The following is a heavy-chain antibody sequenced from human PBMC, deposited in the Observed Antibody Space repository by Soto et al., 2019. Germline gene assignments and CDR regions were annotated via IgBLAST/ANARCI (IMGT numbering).Heavy chain of an antibody. V-gene: IGHV3-21*01. D-gene: IGHD3-22*01. CDR1: GFTFSSYS. Sequence: GGSLRLSCAASGFTFSSYSMNWVRQAPGKGLEWVSSISSSSSYIYYADSVKGRFTISRDNAKNSPYLQMNSLRAEDTAVYYCARDYYDSSGYLAPLDYWGQGTLGTVSS. J-gene: IGHJ4*02. CDR2: ISSSSSYI. CDR3: ARDYYDSSGYLAPLDY.